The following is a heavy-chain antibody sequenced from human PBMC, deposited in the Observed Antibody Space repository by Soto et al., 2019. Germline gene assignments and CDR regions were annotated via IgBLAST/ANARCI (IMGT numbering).Heavy chain of an antibody. D-gene: IGHD3-10*01. J-gene: IGHJ4*02. CDR3: ASRSYYYGSIDY. Sequence: KPSETLSLTCTVSGGSISSGDYYWSWIRQPPGRGLEWIGYIFHSWSTYYTPSLKSRVTISLDTSKNQFSLKLSSVTAADTAVYYCASRSYYYGSIDYWGQGTLVTVSS. CDR1: GGSISSGDYY. V-gene: IGHV4-30-4*01. CDR2: IFHSWST.